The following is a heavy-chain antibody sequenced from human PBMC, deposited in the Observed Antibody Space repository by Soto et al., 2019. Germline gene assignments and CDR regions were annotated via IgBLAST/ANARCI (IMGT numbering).Heavy chain of an antibody. CDR2: INPNSGGT. CDR1: GYTFTGYY. J-gene: IGHJ4*02. V-gene: IGHV1-2*02. Sequence: ASVKVSCKASGYTFTGYYIHWVRQAPGQGLEWMGWINPNSGGTKYPQKFQGRVTMTRDTSIRTVYMSLTGLKSDDTAVYFCARDLEKGGGSAGFDYWGQGTLVTVYS. CDR3: ARDLEKGGGSAGFDY. D-gene: IGHD2-15*01.